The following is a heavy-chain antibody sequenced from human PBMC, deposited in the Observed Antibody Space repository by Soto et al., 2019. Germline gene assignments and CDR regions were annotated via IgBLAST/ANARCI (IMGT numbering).Heavy chain of an antibody. D-gene: IGHD3-10*01. CDR3: AKGGVYGSGSYSY. J-gene: IGHJ4*02. CDR2: ISGSGGST. Sequence: EVQLLESGGGLVQPGGSLRLSCAASGFTFSSYAMSWVRQAPGKGLEWVSAISGSGGSTYYADSVKGRFTVSRDNSKNTLYLQMNSLRAEDTAVYYCAKGGVYGSGSYSYWSQGTLVTVSS. CDR1: GFTFSSYA. V-gene: IGHV3-23*01.